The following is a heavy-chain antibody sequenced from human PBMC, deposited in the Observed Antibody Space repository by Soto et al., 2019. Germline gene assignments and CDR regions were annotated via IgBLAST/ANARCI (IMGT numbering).Heavy chain of an antibody. J-gene: IGHJ4*02. V-gene: IGHV1-46*01. D-gene: IGHD6-13*01. CDR3: SRDQQPGGKPTAY. CDR1: GYTFTSYY. Sequence: SVKASCKASGYTFTSYYMHWVRHAPGQGLEWMGIINPSGGSTSYAQKFQGRVTMTRDTSTSTVYMELSSLRSEDTAVYYCSRDQQPGGKPTAYWGQGTLVTVSS. CDR2: INPSGGST.